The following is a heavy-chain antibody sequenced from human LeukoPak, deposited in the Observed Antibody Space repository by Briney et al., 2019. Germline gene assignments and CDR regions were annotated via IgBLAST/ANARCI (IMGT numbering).Heavy chain of an antibody. CDR3: ARWFGEFLNDY. CDR2: ISAYNGNT. Sequence: ASVKVSCKASGYTFTSYAMHWVRQAPGQRLEWMGWISAYNGNTNYAQKLQGRVTMTTDTSTSTAYMELRSLRSDDTAVYYCARWFGEFLNDYWGQGTLVTVSS. J-gene: IGHJ4*02. CDR1: GYTFTSYA. D-gene: IGHD3-10*01. V-gene: IGHV1-18*01.